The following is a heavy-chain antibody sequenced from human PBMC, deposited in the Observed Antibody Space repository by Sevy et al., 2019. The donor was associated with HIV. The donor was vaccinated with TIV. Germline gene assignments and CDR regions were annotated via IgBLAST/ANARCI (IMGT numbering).Heavy chain of an antibody. CDR2: IRSKAYGGTT. D-gene: IGHD3-22*01. J-gene: IGHJ3*02. Sequence: GGSLRLSCTASGFTFGDYAMSWFRQAPGKGLEWVGFIRSKAYGGTTEYAASVKGRFTISRGDSKSIAYLQMNSLKTEDTAVYYCAITASYYYDSTIGAFDIWGQGTMVTVSS. CDR1: GFTFGDYA. V-gene: IGHV3-49*03. CDR3: AITASYYYDSTIGAFDI.